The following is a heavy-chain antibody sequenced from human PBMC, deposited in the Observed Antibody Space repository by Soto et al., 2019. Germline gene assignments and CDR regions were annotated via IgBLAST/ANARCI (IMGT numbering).Heavy chain of an antibody. Sequence: PSETLSLTCTVSGGSISSGVYYWTWIRQHPRKSIKWIGYNYYSGITYYNPSLKSRVTISLDTSKNQFSLKLSSVTAADTAVHYCARGSSIAGLYYGMDVWGQGTTVTVSS. J-gene: IGHJ6*02. V-gene: IGHV4-31*03. CDR2: NYYSGIT. CDR3: ARGSSIAGLYYGMDV. D-gene: IGHD6-6*01. CDR1: GGSISSGVYY.